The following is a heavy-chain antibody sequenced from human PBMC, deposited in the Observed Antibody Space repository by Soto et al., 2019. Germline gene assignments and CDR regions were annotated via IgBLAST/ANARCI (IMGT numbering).Heavy chain of an antibody. CDR3: ARPTSGGYYDDAFDI. CDR1: GFTVSSNY. J-gene: IGHJ3*02. CDR2: IYSGGST. V-gene: IGHV3-53*01. D-gene: IGHD1-26*01. Sequence: GGSLRLSCAASGFTVSSNYMSWVRQAPGKGLEWVSVIYSGGSTYYADSVKGRFTISRDNSKNTLYLQMNSLRAEDTAVYYCARPTSGGYYDDAFDIWGQGTMVTVS.